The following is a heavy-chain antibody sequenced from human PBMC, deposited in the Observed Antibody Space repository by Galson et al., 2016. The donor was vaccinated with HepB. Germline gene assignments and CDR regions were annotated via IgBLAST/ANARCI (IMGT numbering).Heavy chain of an antibody. CDR1: GFTFNNYD. V-gene: IGHV3-48*02. Sequence: SLRLSCAASGFTFNNYDMHWFRQAPGKGLEWVSYITRSGGTTLYADSVKGRFTISRDNAKNSLYLQMNSLRDEDTAVHYCARDVRGSEDYWGQGTLVTVSS. CDR2: ITRSGGTT. D-gene: IGHD1-26*01. J-gene: IGHJ4*02. CDR3: ARDVRGSEDY.